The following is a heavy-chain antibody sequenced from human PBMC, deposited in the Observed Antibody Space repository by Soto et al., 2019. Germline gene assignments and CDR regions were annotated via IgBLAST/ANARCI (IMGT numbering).Heavy chain of an antibody. J-gene: IGHJ6*03. CDR2: ISSSSSYI. Sequence: GGSLRLSCAASGFTFSSYSMNWVRQAPGKGLEWVSSISSSSSYIYYADSVKGRFTISRDNAKNSLYLQMNSLRAEDTAVYYCARVGCSSTSCSYYYYYYMDVWGKGTTVTVSS. V-gene: IGHV3-21*01. D-gene: IGHD2-2*01. CDR1: GFTFSSYS. CDR3: ARVGCSSTSCSYYYYYYMDV.